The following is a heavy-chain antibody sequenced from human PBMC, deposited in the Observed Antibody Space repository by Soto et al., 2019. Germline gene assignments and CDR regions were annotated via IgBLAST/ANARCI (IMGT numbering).Heavy chain of an antibody. CDR2: ISGSGIST. CDR1: GFTFSSYA. V-gene: IGHV3-23*01. Sequence: GGSLRLSCAASGFTFSSYAMTWVRQAPGKGLEWVPIISGSGISTYYADSVKGRFTISRDNSKNTLYLQMNSLRAEDTAVYYCTRERYTSGWYYFDYWGQGTVVTVS. J-gene: IGHJ4*02. CDR3: TRERYTSGWYYFDY. D-gene: IGHD6-19*01.